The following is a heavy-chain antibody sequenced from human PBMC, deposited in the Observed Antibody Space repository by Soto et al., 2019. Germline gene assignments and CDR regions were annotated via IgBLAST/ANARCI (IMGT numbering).Heavy chain of an antibody. J-gene: IGHJ4*02. CDR2: IIPIFGTA. V-gene: IGHV1-69*13. CDR1: GGTFSSYA. D-gene: IGHD6-19*01. Sequence: ASVKVSCKASGGTFSSYAISWVRQAPGQGLEWMGGIIPIFGTANYAQKFQGRVTITADESTSTAYMELSSLRSEDTAVYYCASILAVAGRSFDYWGQGTLVTVSS. CDR3: ASILAVAGRSFDY.